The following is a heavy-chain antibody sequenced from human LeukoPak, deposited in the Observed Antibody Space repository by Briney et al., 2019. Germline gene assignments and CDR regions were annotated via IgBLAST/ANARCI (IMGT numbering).Heavy chain of an antibody. CDR3: ARLHYYYGMDV. CDR1: GCIFTSYW. CDR2: IYPGDSDT. Sequence: GGSLQISCKGSGCIFTSYWIGWGRRLPGKGLEGMGIIYPGDSDTRYSPSFQGQVTISADKSISTAYLQWSSLKASDTAMYYCARLHYYYGMDVWGQGTTVTVSS. J-gene: IGHJ6*02. V-gene: IGHV5-51*01.